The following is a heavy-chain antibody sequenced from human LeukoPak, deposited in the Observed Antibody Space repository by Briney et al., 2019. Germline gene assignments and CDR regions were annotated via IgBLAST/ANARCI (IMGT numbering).Heavy chain of an antibody. CDR3: ARDHVYGCADY. CDR2: TSGDGITT. J-gene: IGHJ4*02. Sequence: GGSLRLSCAASGFTFHNYAIHWVRQAPGKGLEWVSLTSGDGITTYFADSVKGRFTISRDNSKSSLFLQMNSLRTEDTALYYCARDHVYGCADYWGQGTLVTVSS. D-gene: IGHD5/OR15-5a*01. CDR1: GFTFHNYA. V-gene: IGHV3-43*02.